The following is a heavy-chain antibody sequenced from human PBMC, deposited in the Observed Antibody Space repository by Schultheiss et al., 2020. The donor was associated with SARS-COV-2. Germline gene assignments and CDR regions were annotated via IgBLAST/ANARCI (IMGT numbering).Heavy chain of an antibody. J-gene: IGHJ3*02. D-gene: IGHD3-16*01. V-gene: IGHV4-38-2*02. CDR1: GYSISSGYY. Sequence: SETLSLTCAVSGYSISSGYYWGWIRQPPGKGLEWIGSIYHSGSTYYNPSLKSRVTISVDTSKNQFSLKLSSVTAADTAVYYCARDGGDYSIWGQGTMVTVSS. CDR2: IYHSGST. CDR3: ARDGGDYSI.